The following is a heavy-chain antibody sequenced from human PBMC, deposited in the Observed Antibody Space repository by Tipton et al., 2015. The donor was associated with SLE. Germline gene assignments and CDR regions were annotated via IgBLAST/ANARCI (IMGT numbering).Heavy chain of an antibody. CDR1: GYSISSGYY. CDR3: ARGVAYYYDFGALDI. V-gene: IGHV4-38-2*02. J-gene: IGHJ3*02. D-gene: IGHD3-22*01. CDR2: VYHSGST. Sequence: TLSLTCTVYGYSISSGYYWGWIRQPPGKGLGWIGSVYHSGSTHHNPSLKSRVTISIGTSKNQLSLELSPVTAADTAVYYCARGVAYYYDFGALDIWGQGTMVTVSS.